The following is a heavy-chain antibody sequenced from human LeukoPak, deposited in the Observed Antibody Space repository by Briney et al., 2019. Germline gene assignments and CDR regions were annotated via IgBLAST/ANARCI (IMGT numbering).Heavy chain of an antibody. V-gene: IGHV3-21*01. CDR1: GFTFSNYN. J-gene: IGHJ4*02. Sequence: GGSLRLSCAASGFTFSNYNINWVRQAPGKGLEWVSSISSSSDYIYYADSVKGRFTISRDNAKNSLYLQMSSLRAEDTAVYYCARQKYYYDSSGYGAFDYWGQGTLVTVSS. D-gene: IGHD3-22*01. CDR3: ARQKYYYDSSGYGAFDY. CDR2: ISSSSDYI.